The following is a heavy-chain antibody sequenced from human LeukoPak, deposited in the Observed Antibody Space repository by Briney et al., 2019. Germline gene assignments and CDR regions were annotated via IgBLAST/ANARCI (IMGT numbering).Heavy chain of an antibody. V-gene: IGHV1-2*02. D-gene: IGHD3-22*01. Sequence: ASVKVSFKASRYTFTDYYIHWVRQAPGQGLEWMGWINPTTGGTNYAQKFQGRVTMTRDTSIATAYMELSGLRSDDTAVYYCAKNSFDSYDTSGYFYFDHWGQGTLVTVSS. CDR3: AKNSFDSYDTSGYFYFDH. J-gene: IGHJ4*02. CDR2: INPTTGGT. CDR1: RYTFTDYY.